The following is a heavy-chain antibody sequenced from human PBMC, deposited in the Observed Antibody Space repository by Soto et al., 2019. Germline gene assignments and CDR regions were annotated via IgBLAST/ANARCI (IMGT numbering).Heavy chain of an antibody. CDR2: INPNSGGT. J-gene: IGHJ6*02. D-gene: IGHD3-10*01. V-gene: IGHV1-2*04. Sequence: QVQLVQSGAEVKKPGASVKVSCKASGYTFTGYYMHWVRQAPGQGLEWMGWINPNSGGTNYAQKLQGWVTMTRDTSISTAYMELSRLRSDDTAVYYCARGASGAGNYYYGMDVWGQGTTVTVSS. CDR1: GYTFTGYY. CDR3: ARGASGAGNYYYGMDV.